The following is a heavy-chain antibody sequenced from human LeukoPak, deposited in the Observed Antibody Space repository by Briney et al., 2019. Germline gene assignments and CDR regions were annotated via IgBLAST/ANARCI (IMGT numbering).Heavy chain of an antibody. V-gene: IGHV3-21*01. Sequence: GGSLRLSCAASGFAFSSSSMSWVRQAPGKGLVWVSSISDSSSYISYADSVKGRFTISRDNAKNSLYLQMNSLRAEDTAVYYCARGLYGGNSVDYWGQGTLVTVSS. J-gene: IGHJ4*02. CDR1: GFAFSSSS. CDR3: ARGLYGGNSVDY. D-gene: IGHD4-17*01. CDR2: ISDSSSYI.